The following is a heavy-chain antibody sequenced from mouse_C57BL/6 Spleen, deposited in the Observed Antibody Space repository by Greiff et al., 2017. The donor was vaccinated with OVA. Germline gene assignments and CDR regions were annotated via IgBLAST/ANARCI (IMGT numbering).Heavy chain of an antibody. CDR3: ARVGGYDYGGFAY. Sequence: VQLQQSGPELVKPGASVKISCKASGYAFSSSWMNWVKQRPGKGLEWIGRIYPGDGDTTYNGKFKGKATLTADKSSSTAYMQLSSLTSEDSAVYFCARVGGYDYGGFAYWGQGTLVTVSA. D-gene: IGHD2-4*01. CDR1: GYAFSSSW. J-gene: IGHJ3*01. CDR2: IYPGDGDT. V-gene: IGHV1-82*01.